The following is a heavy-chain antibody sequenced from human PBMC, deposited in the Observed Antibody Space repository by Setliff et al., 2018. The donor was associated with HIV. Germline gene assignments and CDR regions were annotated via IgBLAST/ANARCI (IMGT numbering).Heavy chain of an antibody. J-gene: IGHJ1*01. CDR2: INVYNGDT. D-gene: IGHD3-22*01. CDR3: VRGVTRDISGYYRDEYFQH. V-gene: IGHV1-18*01. Sequence: ASVKVSCKASGYPFTNFGVSWVRQAPGQGLEWLAWINVYNGDTRFAQSLQGRVTLTTDTSTNTAYMEVRTLRSDDTAVYYCVRGVTRDISGYYRDEYFQHWGQGTPVTVSS. CDR1: GYPFTNFG.